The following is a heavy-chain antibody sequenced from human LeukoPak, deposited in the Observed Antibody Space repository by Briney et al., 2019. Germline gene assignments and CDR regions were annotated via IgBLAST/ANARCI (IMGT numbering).Heavy chain of an antibody. CDR2: FDPEDGET. J-gene: IGHJ4*02. CDR3: ATAPPDILTGYYRFMWTAVFDY. D-gene: IGHD3-9*01. V-gene: IGHV1-24*01. Sequence: ASVKVSCKVSGYTLTELSMHWVRQAPGKGLEWMGGFDPEDGETSYAQEFQGRVTMTEDTSTDTAYMELSSLRSEDTAVYYCATAPPDILTGYYRFMWTAVFDYWGQGTLVTVSS. CDR1: GYTLTELS.